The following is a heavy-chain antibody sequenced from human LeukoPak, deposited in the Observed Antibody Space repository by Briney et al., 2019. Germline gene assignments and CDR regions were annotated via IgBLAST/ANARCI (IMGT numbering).Heavy chain of an antibody. CDR3: ARGSSSPMEIDY. Sequence: GGSLRLSCAAPGFTFSSYSMNWVRQAPGKGLEWVSSISSSSSYIYYADSVKGRFTISRDNAKNSLYLQMNSLRAEDTAVYYCARGSSSPMEIDYWGQGTLVTVSS. V-gene: IGHV3-21*01. D-gene: IGHD6-13*01. J-gene: IGHJ4*02. CDR2: ISSSSSYI. CDR1: GFTFSSYS.